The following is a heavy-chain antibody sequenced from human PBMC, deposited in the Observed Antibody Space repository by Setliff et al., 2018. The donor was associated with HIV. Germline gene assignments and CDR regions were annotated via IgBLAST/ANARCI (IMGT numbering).Heavy chain of an antibody. Sequence: ASVKVSCKASGYTFTNYGITWVRQAPGQGLEWMRWISAYNGIINYAQNLQGRVTMTTDTSTRTAYMELRSLRSDDTAVYYCARTRTMVGGVIMEYYYYMDVWGKGSTVTVSS. V-gene: IGHV1-18*01. CDR3: ARTRTMVGGVIMEYYYYMDV. J-gene: IGHJ6*03. CDR1: GYTFTNYG. D-gene: IGHD3-10*01. CDR2: ISAYNGII.